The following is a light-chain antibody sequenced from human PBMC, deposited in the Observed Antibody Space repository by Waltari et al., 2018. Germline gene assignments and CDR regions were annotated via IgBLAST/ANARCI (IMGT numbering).Light chain of an antibody. J-gene: IGKJ4*01. CDR3: MQHKAFLT. CDR2: GGS. Sequence: IVLTHTPLSLPVTPGEPASISCRSSQSLLNTDGYTYLDWYLQRPGQSPQLLIFGGSNRASGVPDRFSGSGSGTDFTLKISKVEPEDVGVYYCMQHKAFLTFGGGTKVEIK. CDR1: QSLLNTDGYTY. V-gene: IGKV2-40*01.